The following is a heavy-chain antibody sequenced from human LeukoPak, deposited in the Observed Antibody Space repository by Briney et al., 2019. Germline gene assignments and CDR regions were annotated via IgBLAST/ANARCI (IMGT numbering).Heavy chain of an antibody. V-gene: IGHV3-74*01. CDR1: GFTFSSYC. D-gene: IGHD6-13*01. J-gene: IGHJ4*02. CDR2: INSGSSST. CDR3: ERQQLVRWTDY. Sequence: GGSLRLSCAASGFTFSSYCMHWVRQAPGKGLVWVSRINSGSSSTTYADSVKGRFTISRDNAKNTLYLQMNSLRAEDTAMYYCERQQLVRWTDYWGQGTLVTVAS.